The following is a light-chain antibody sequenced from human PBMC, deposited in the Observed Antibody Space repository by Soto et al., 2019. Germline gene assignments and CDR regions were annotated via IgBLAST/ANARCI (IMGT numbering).Light chain of an antibody. CDR2: AAS. J-gene: IGKJ5*01. Sequence: DILMTQSPSSLSASVGDRVTITCRASQSISSYLNWYQQKPGKAPKLLIYAASSLQSGVPPRFSGSGSGTDFTLTISSLQPEDFATYYCQQSYSTITFGQGTRLEIK. CDR3: QQSYSTIT. V-gene: IGKV1-39*01. CDR1: QSISSY.